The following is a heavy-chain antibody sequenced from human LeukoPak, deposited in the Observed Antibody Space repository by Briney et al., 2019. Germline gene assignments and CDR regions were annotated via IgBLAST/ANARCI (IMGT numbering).Heavy chain of an antibody. V-gene: IGHV4-30-2*01. CDR3: ASWGCSSTSCHEY. D-gene: IGHD2-2*01. CDR2: IYHSGST. J-gene: IGHJ4*02. CDR1: GGSISSDNYY. Sequence: PSETLSLTCTVSGGSISSDNYYWNWIRQPPGKGLEWIGYIYHSGSTYYNPSLKSRVTISVDRSKNQFSLTLSSVTAADTAVYYCASWGCSSTSCHEYCGQGTLVTVSS.